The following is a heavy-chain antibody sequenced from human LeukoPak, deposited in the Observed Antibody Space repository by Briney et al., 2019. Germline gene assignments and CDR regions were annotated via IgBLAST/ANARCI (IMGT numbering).Heavy chain of an antibody. J-gene: IGHJ4*02. CDR1: GSTFSSYG. Sequence: GGSLKLACAASGSTFSSYGMHWVRQSPGTGLEWVAFIPYDGGNKYYADSVKGRFTISRDNSKNTVYLQMNSLRVEDTAVYYCAKDYDYGDYATDYWGQGTLVTVSS. CDR3: AKDYDYGDYATDY. V-gene: IGHV3-30*02. CDR2: IPYDGGNK. D-gene: IGHD4-17*01.